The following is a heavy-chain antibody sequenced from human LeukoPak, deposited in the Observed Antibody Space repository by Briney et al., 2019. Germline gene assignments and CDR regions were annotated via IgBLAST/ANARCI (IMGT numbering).Heavy chain of an antibody. Sequence: GRSLRLSCAASGLTFSSYGMHWVRQAPGKGLEWVAVIWYDGSNKYYADSVKGRFTISRDNSKNTLYLQMNSLRAEDTAVYYCARNLRPITMVRGVIIPVFDPWGQGTLVTVSS. J-gene: IGHJ5*02. CDR2: IWYDGSNK. D-gene: IGHD3-10*01. V-gene: IGHV3-33*01. CDR3: ARNLRPITMVRGVIIPVFDP. CDR1: GLTFSSYG.